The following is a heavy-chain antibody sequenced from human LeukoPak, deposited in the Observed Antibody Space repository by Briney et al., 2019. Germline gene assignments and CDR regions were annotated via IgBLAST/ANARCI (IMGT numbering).Heavy chain of an antibody. V-gene: IGHV4-30-2*01. CDR2: IDHSGST. Sequence: AQTLSLTCDVSGGSISSGDYPWSWLRQPPGKGREWIGYIDHSGSTYFNPSHQSRVTMSLDGSKNQFSLNLTSVTAADTDVYFCARGPYDDRWGSYRPFDYWGQGALVTVSS. J-gene: IGHJ4*02. CDR1: GGSISSGDYP. D-gene: IGHD3-16*02. CDR3: ARGPYDDRWGSYRPFDY.